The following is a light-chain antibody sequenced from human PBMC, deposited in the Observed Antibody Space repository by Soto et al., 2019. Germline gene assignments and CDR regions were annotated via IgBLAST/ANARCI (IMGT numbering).Light chain of an antibody. CDR2: AAS. V-gene: IGKV3-20*01. CDR3: QQYGSSVWT. CDR1: QYVSTTY. Sequence: EVVLTQSPGTLSFSPGQTATLSCRASQYVSTTYLAWYQQKPGQAPRLLIYAASNRASGIPDRFTGSGSGTDSTLTISRLLPEDSAVYYCQQYGSSVWTFGQGTKVDIK. J-gene: IGKJ1*01.